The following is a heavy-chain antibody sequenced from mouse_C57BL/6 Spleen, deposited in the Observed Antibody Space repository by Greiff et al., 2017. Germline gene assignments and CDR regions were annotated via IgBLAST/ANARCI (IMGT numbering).Heavy chain of an antibody. V-gene: IGHV1-52*01. CDR1: GYTFTSYW. D-gene: IGHD1-1*01. J-gene: IGHJ3*01. CDR3: ATLYYYGSVWFAY. CDR2: IDPSDSET. Sequence: VKLQQPGAELVRPGSSVKLSCKASGYTFTSYWMHWVKQRPIQGLEWIGNIDPSDSETHYNQKFKDKATLTVDKSSSTAYMQLSSLTSEDSAVYYCATLYYYGSVWFAYWGQGTLVTVSA.